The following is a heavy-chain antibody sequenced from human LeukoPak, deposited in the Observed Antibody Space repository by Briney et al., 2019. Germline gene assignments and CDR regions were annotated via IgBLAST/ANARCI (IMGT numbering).Heavy chain of an antibody. D-gene: IGHD3-10*01. J-gene: IGHJ4*02. CDR3: GRVGSTPAKFDY. Sequence: KPSETLSLTCAVYGGSFGGYSWSWIRQSPGKGLEWIGEINQNAYTTYNPSSKGRRTMSVEATKNQFSLRAKSVTAADTAASYCGRVGSTPAKFDYWGQGMLVVVSA. V-gene: IGHV4-34*01. CDR1: GGSFGGYS. CDR2: INQNAYT.